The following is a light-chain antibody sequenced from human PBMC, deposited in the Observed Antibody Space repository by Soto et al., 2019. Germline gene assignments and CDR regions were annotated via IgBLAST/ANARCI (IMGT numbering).Light chain of an antibody. CDR3: QQYGSSPRT. CDR2: GAS. J-gene: IGKJ1*01. V-gene: IGKV3-20*01. Sequence: EIVLTQFPGTLSLSPGERATLSCRASQSVSNNYIAWYQQKPGQAPRLLIYGASGRATGIPDRFSGSGSGTDFILTISRLEPEDFVVYYCQQYGSSPRTFGQGTKVEIK. CDR1: QSVSNNY.